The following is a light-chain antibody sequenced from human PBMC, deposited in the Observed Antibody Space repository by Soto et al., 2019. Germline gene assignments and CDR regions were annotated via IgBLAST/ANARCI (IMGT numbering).Light chain of an antibody. CDR2: DAS. Sequence: EIVLTQSPATLSLSPGERATLSCRASQSVSSYLAWYQQKPGQAPRLLIYDASIRATGIPARFSGSGSGTDFTLTISSLEPEDFAVYYCQQRSNWASFTFGPGTKVDIK. J-gene: IGKJ3*01. V-gene: IGKV3-11*01. CDR1: QSVSSY. CDR3: QQRSNWASFT.